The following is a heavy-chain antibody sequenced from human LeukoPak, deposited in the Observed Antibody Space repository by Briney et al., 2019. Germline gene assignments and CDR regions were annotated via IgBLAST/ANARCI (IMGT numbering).Heavy chain of an antibody. V-gene: IGHV3-30-3*01. Sequence: PGGSLRLSCAASGFTFSSYAMHWVRQAPGKGLEWVAVISYDGSNKYYADSVKGRFTISRDNSKNTLYLQMNSLRAEDTAVYYCARGRSGRAVAGFTSDYWGQGTLVTVSS. D-gene: IGHD6-19*01. CDR1: GFTFSSYA. J-gene: IGHJ4*02. CDR2: ISYDGSNK. CDR3: ARGRSGRAVAGFTSDY.